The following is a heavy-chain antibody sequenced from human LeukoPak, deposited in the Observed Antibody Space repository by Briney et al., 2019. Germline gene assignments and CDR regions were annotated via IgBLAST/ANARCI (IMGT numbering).Heavy chain of an antibody. D-gene: IGHD2-15*01. V-gene: IGHV3-33*01. Sequence: GRSLRLSCAASGFTFSSYGMHWVRQAPGKGLEWVAVIWYDGSNKYYADSVKGRFTISRDNSKNTLYLQMNSLRAEDTAVYYCAREGYCSGGSCYSVVHYGMDVWGQGTTVTVSS. J-gene: IGHJ6*02. CDR2: IWYDGSNK. CDR3: AREGYCSGGSCYSVVHYGMDV. CDR1: GFTFSSYG.